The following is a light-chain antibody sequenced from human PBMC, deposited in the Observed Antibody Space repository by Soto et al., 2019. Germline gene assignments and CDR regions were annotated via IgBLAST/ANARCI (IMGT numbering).Light chain of an antibody. Sequence: EIVFTQSPGTLSLSPGERDTLSCRASQSVGSFLAWYHQKTGQAHRRIIYGASSRATGIPDRFSGSGSGTDFTLTISRLEPEDFAVYYGQQYNKWPTRTGGQGTKVEIK. V-gene: IGKV3-20*01. CDR2: GAS. J-gene: IGKJ1*01. CDR1: QSVGSF. CDR3: QQYNKWPTRT.